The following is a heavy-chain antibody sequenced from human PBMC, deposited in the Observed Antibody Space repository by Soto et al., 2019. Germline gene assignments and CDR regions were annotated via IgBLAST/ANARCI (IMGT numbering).Heavy chain of an antibody. Sequence: ASVKVSCKASGYTFTNFGITWVRQAPGQGLEWMGWISGYNGNTNYAQKLQGRVTMTTDTSTSTVYMELRSLRSDDTAVYFCAREDVVFSCYAPDYWGKGTLVIVSS. CDR1: GYTFTNFG. D-gene: IGHD3-16*01. CDR2: ISGYNGNT. J-gene: IGHJ4*02. V-gene: IGHV1-18*01. CDR3: AREDVVFSCYAPDY.